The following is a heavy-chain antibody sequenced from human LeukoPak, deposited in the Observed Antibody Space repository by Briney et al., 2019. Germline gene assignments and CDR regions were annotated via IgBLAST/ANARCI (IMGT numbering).Heavy chain of an antibody. Sequence: ASVKVSCKASGYTFTGYYMHWVRQAPGQGLEWMGWINPNSGGTNYAQKFQGRVTMTRDTSISTAYMELSRLRSDDTAVYYCARVAELGSTDAFDIWGQGTMVTVSS. CDR3: ARVAELGSTDAFDI. CDR2: INPNSGGT. V-gene: IGHV1-2*02. D-gene: IGHD3-16*01. J-gene: IGHJ3*02. CDR1: GYTFTGYY.